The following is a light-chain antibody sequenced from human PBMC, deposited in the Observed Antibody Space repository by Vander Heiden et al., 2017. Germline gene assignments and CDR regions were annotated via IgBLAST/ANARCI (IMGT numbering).Light chain of an antibody. CDR3: QQSYSIFKT. Sequence: DIQMTQSPSSLSASVGDRVTITCRASQTVNTYLNWYQHKPGKAPNLLIYAASRLPSGVPSRLSGSGSGTDFALTINSLQPEDFATYYCQQSYSIFKTFGQGTKLEIK. CDR1: QTVNTY. CDR2: AAS. J-gene: IGKJ2*01. V-gene: IGKV1-39*01.